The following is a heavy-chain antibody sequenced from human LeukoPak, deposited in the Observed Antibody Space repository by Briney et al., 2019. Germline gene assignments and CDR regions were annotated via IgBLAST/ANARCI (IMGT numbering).Heavy chain of an antibody. Sequence: PGGSLRLSCAASGFIFSSYEMNWVRQAPGKGLEWVSYISSSGSTIYYADSVKGRFTISRDNAKNSLYLQMNSLRAEDTAVYYCARGGVEMATIIYYYYYMDVWGKGTTVTISS. D-gene: IGHD5-24*01. CDR3: ARGGVEMATIIYYYYYMDV. CDR2: ISSSGSTI. J-gene: IGHJ6*03. V-gene: IGHV3-48*03. CDR1: GFIFSSYE.